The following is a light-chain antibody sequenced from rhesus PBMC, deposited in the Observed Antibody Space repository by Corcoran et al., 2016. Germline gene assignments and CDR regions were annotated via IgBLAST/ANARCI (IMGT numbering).Light chain of an antibody. CDR2: YAS. J-gene: IGKJ3*01. Sequence: DIQMTQSPSSLSASVGDPVTLTCRASQGISNYLAWYEPPPGKAPTPLINYASSLERGVPSRFICSGSGTDFTLTISSLQPEDFATYYCQQHNSYPPTFGPGTKLDIK. CDR1: QGISNY. V-gene: IGKV1S16*01. CDR3: QQHNSYPPT.